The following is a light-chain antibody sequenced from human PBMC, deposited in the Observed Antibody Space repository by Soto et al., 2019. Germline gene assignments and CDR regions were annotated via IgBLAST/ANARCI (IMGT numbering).Light chain of an antibody. CDR1: QSVRSN. CDR3: QQYNNWPMYT. V-gene: IGKV3-15*01. J-gene: IGKJ2*01. Sequence: EIVMTLSQATLSVSPGERATLSCWASQSVRSNLAWYQQKPVQAPRLLIYGASTRSTGSPARFSGSGSGTEFTLTISSLQSEDFAVYYCQQYNNWPMYTFGQGTKLEIK. CDR2: GAS.